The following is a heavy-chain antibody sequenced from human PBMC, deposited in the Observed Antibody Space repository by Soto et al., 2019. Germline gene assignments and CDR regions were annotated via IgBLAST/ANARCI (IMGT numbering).Heavy chain of an antibody. D-gene: IGHD3-22*01. V-gene: IGHV3-30-3*01. Sequence: QVQLEESGGGVVQPGTSLRLSCVASGFTFNTYAMEWVRQAPGKGLDWVAVISYDGSEKYYADSVQGRFTISRDNSRNTLSLQMNSLRPEDTAVYFCARPVVAFYYYGMDVWGQGTTVTVSS. J-gene: IGHJ6*02. CDR3: ARPVVAFYYYGMDV. CDR1: GFTFNTYA. CDR2: ISYDGSEK.